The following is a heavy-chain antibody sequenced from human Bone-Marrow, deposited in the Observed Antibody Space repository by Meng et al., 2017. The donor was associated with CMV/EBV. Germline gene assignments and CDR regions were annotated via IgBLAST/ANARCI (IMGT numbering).Heavy chain of an antibody. CDR1: GGTFSSYA. Sequence: SVKVSCKASGGTFSSYAISWVRQAPGQGLEWMGGIIPILGIANYAQKFQGRVTITGDMSTSTAYMELSSLRSEDTAVYYCAAEVLPGIAAAGTPTYYYYYGMDVWGQGTTVTVSS. J-gene: IGHJ6*02. CDR2: IIPILGIA. CDR3: AAEVLPGIAAAGTPTYYYYYGMDV. V-gene: IGHV1-69*10. D-gene: IGHD6-13*01.